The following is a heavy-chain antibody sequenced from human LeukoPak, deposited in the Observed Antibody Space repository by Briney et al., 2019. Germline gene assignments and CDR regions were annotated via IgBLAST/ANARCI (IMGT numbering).Heavy chain of an antibody. D-gene: IGHD5-24*01. CDR2: IWFDGSNK. Sequence: GGSLRLSCAASGFIFSSYAMHWVRQAPGKGPEWVAIIWFDGSNKYYAESVEGRFTISRDNAKNSLYLQMNSLRAEDTAIYYCTRVGYIDEGIDYWGQGTLVTVSS. CDR3: TRVGYIDEGIDY. V-gene: IGHV3-33*03. J-gene: IGHJ4*02. CDR1: GFIFSSYA.